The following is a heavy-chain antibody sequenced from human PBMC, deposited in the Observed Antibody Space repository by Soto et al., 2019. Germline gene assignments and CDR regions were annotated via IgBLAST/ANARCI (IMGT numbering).Heavy chain of an antibody. Sequence: QVQLVESGGGVVQPGRSLRLSCAASGFTFSSYAMHWFRQAPGKGLEWVAVISYDGSNKYYGDSVKGRFTISRDNSKNTRYLQMDSLRAEDTAVYYCAREGAPEWLLLLDYWGQGTLVTVSS. CDR1: GFTFSSYA. V-gene: IGHV3-30-3*01. CDR3: AREGAPEWLLLLDY. D-gene: IGHD3-22*01. CDR2: ISYDGSNK. J-gene: IGHJ4*02.